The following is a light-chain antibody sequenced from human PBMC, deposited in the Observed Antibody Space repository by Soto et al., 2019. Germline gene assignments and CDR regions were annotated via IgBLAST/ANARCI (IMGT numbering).Light chain of an antibody. CDR2: GAS. CDR1: QTVSSY. CDR3: QQYGTSPIT. J-gene: IGKJ5*01. Sequence: ENVLTQSPGTLSLSPGERATLSCRASQTVSSYLTWYQQRPGQAPRLLISGASSSATGIPDRFSGSGSGTDFTLTISSLYPEYFALDYCQQYGTSPITFGQGTRLESK. V-gene: IGKV3-20*01.